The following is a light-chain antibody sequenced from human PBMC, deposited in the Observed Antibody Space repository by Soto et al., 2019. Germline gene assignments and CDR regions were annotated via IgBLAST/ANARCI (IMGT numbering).Light chain of an antibody. V-gene: IGKV1-13*02. CDR1: QGIRSA. Sequence: AIQVTQSPSSLSASVGDRLTIACRTSQGIRSALGWYQQKPGKVPKLLIYAASTLQSGVPSRFSGSGSGRDFTLTISSLQPDDFATYYCQQFNSYSPGAFGQGTKVDIK. CDR3: QQFNSYSPGA. J-gene: IGKJ1*01. CDR2: AAS.